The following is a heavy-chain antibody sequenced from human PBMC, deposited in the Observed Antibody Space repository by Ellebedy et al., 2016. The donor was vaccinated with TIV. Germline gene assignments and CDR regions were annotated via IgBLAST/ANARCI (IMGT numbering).Heavy chain of an antibody. Sequence: GESLKISCAASGFTFTSYSMNWVRQAPGKGLEWVSSISSTGYYIYYADSVKGRFTISGDDAMSSLFLQMNSLRDEDTAVYHCVRRAVDYWGQGTLVTVSS. J-gene: IGHJ4*02. CDR1: GFTFTSYS. V-gene: IGHV3-21*01. CDR3: VRRAVDY. CDR2: ISSTGYYI.